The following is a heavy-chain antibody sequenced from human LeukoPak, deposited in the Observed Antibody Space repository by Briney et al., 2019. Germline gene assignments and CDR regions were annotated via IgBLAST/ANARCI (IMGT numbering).Heavy chain of an antibody. J-gene: IGHJ3*02. CDR1: GLTFSSYA. V-gene: IGHV3-23*01. CDR3: AKDFYGDYDVGAFHI. D-gene: IGHD4-17*01. Sequence: GGSLRLSCAASGLTFSSYAMSWVRQAPGKGLEWVSGISGSGGSTYYADSVKGRFTISRDNSKNTPYLQMNSLRAEDTAVYYCAKDFYGDYDVGAFHIWGQGTMVTVSS. CDR2: ISGSGGST.